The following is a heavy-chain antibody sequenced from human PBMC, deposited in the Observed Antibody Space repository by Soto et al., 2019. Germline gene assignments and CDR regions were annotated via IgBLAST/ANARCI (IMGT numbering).Heavy chain of an antibody. V-gene: IGHV3-30*18. D-gene: IGHD2-15*01. Sequence: GGSLRLSCAASGFTFSSYGMHWVRQAPGKGLEWVAVISYDGSNKYYADSVKGRFTISRDNSKNTLYLQMNSLRAEDTAVYYCAKEGYCSGGSCYAGHYYYYGMDVWGQGTTVTVSS. J-gene: IGHJ6*02. CDR3: AKEGYCSGGSCYAGHYYYYGMDV. CDR2: ISYDGSNK. CDR1: GFTFSSYG.